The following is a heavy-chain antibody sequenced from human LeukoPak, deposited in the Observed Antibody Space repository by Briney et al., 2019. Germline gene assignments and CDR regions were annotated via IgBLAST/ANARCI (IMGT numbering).Heavy chain of an antibody. CDR1: GYSISSGYY. Sequence: SETLSLTCTVSGYSISSGYYWGWIRQPPGKGLEWIGSIYHSGSTYYNPSLKSRVTISVDTSKNQFSLKLSSVTAADTAVYYCARALAAAGIGNYYMDVWGKGTTVTVSS. D-gene: IGHD6-13*01. J-gene: IGHJ6*03. CDR3: ARALAAAGIGNYYMDV. CDR2: IYHSGST. V-gene: IGHV4-38-2*02.